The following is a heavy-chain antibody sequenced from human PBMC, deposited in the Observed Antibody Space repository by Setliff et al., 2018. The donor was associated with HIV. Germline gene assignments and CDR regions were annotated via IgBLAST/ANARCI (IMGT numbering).Heavy chain of an antibody. V-gene: IGHV4-4*08. J-gene: IGHJ6*04. CDR1: GDAISRYD. Sequence: SETLSLTCTVSGDAISRYDWSWIRQSPGKGLEWIGSMYSSGHTNGDSSFMSRVTMSVDTSKNQFSLNLSSVTAADTAVYYCVREPRLFAAAGSLDVWGKGTTVTVSS. D-gene: IGHD6-13*01. CDR3: VREPRLFAAAGSLDV. CDR2: MYSSGHT.